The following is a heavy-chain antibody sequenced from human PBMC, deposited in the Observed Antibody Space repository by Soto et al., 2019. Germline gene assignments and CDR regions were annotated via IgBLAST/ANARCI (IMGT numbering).Heavy chain of an antibody. CDR3: ARDLGCGTDY. CDR2: INAGNGNT. Sequence: QVQLVQSGAEVKKPGASVKVSCKASGYTFTSYAMQWVRQAPGQRLEWMGWINAGNGNTKYSQKFQGRVTITRDTSASTAYMEPSSLRSEDTAVYYCARDLGCGTDYWGQGTLVTVSS. V-gene: IGHV1-3*01. J-gene: IGHJ4*02. CDR1: GYTFTSYA. D-gene: IGHD7-27*01.